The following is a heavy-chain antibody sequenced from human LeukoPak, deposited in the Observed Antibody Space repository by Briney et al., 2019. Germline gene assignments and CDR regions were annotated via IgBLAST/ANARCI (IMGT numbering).Heavy chain of an antibody. CDR3: ARFHPPYGDLYFDY. CDR1: GYSFANYW. J-gene: IGHJ4*02. Sequence: GESLKISCKGSGYSFANYWIGWVRQMPGKGLEWMGIIYPGDSDTRYSPSFQGQVTISADKSISTAYLQWSSLKASDTAMYYCARFHPPYGDLYFDYWGQGTLVTVSS. V-gene: IGHV5-51*01. D-gene: IGHD4-17*01. CDR2: IYPGDSDT.